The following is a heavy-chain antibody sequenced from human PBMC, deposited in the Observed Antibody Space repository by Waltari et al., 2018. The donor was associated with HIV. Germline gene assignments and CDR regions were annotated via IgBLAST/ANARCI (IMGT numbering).Heavy chain of an antibody. Sequence: QVQLQQWGAGLLKPSETLSLTCAVSGGSSSGYYWSWISQPQGKGLQCIGESNHSGSTNYNPSLKSRVTISVDTSKNQFSLKLSSVTAADTAVYYCARGVKREWGSSSGDGGYYGMDVWGQGTTVTVSS. V-gene: IGHV4-34*01. CDR3: ARGVKREWGSSSGDGGYYGMDV. CDR1: GGSSSGYY. CDR2: SNHSGST. J-gene: IGHJ6*02. D-gene: IGHD6-6*01.